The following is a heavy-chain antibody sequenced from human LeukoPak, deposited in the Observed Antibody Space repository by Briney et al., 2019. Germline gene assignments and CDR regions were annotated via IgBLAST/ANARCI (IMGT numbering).Heavy chain of an antibody. D-gene: IGHD5-18*01. CDR1: GFTFSSYS. J-gene: IGHJ4*02. CDR2: ISSSSSYI. V-gene: IGHV3-21*01. Sequence: GGSLRLSCAASGFTFSSYSMNWVRQAPGKGLEWVSSISSSSSYIYYADSVKGRFTISRDNAKNSLYLQMNSLRAEDTAVYYCARKRGYSYGYMDYWGQGTLVTVSS. CDR3: ARKRGYSYGYMDY.